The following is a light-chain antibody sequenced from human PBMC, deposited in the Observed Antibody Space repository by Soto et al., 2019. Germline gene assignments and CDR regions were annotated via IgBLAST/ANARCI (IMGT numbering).Light chain of an antibody. CDR3: QSYDSTLGGWV. CDR1: RSNIGAGYD. CDR2: AYS. V-gene: IGLV1-40*01. Sequence: QSVLTQAPSESGAPGQRVTISCTGSRSNIGAGYDVHWYQQLPGTAPKLLIYAYSNRPSGVPDRFSGSKSGTSASLAITGLQGEEEADYYCQSYDSTLGGWVFGGGTKVTVL. J-gene: IGLJ3*02.